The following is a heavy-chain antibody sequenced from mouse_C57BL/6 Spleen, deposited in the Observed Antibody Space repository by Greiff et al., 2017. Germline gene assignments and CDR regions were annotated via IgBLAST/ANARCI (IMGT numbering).Heavy chain of an antibody. J-gene: IGHJ1*03. D-gene: IGHD3-3*01. Sequence: VQLQQSGAELVRPGASVTLSCKASGYTFTDYEVHWVKQTPVHGLEWIGAIDPETGGTAYNQKFKGKAILTADKSSSTAYMELRSLTSEDSAVYYCTRGGRGYFDVWGTGTTVTVSS. CDR2: IDPETGGT. V-gene: IGHV1-15*01. CDR3: TRGGRGYFDV. CDR1: GYTFTDYE.